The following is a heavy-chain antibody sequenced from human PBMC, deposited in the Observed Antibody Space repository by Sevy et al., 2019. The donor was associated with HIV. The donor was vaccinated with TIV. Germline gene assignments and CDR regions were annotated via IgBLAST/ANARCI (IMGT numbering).Heavy chain of an antibody. CDR1: GFTLSDAW. V-gene: IGHV3-15*01. J-gene: IGHJ4*02. CDR2: IKSKTDGGPT. Sequence: GGSLRLSCAASGFTLSDAWMSWVRQAPGKGLEWVGRIKSKTDGGPTDYAAPVKGRFTISRDESKNTLYLQMNSLKTEDTAVYYCTTDAHDFTNYPSPYYFDQWGQRTLVTASS. D-gene: IGHD4-4*01. CDR3: TTDAHDFTNYPSPYYFDQ.